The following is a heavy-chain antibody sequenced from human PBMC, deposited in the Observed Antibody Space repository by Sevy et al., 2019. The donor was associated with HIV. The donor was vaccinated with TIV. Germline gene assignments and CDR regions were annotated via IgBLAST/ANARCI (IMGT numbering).Heavy chain of an antibody. CDR1: GFTFSDYY. D-gene: IGHD4-17*01. CDR3: ARHDYGDSRYFDY. J-gene: IGHJ4*02. Sequence: GGSLRLSCAASGFTFSDYYMSWIRQAPGKGLEWVSYISSSGSTIYYADSVKGRSTISRDNAKNSLYLQMNSLRAEDTAVYYCARHDYGDSRYFDYWGQGTLVTVSS. CDR2: ISSSGSTI. V-gene: IGHV3-11*01.